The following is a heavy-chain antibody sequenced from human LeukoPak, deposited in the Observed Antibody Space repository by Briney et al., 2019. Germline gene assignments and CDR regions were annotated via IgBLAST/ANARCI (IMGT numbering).Heavy chain of an antibody. CDR3: ARDGRSGGYCSGGSCPKTNDY. Sequence: ASVRVSCKASGYTFTGYYMHWVRQAPGQGLEWMGWINPNSGGTNYAQKFQGRVTMTSDTSISTAYMELSRLRSDDTAVYYCARDGRSGGYCSGGSCPKTNDYWGQGTLVTVSS. CDR2: INPNSGGT. CDR1: GYTFTGYY. D-gene: IGHD2-15*01. J-gene: IGHJ4*02. V-gene: IGHV1-2*02.